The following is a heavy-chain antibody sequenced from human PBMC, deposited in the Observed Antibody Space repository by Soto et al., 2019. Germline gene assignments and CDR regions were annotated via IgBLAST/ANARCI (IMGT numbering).Heavy chain of an antibody. Sequence: EVQLVESGGGLVQPGGSLRLSCAASGFTFSSRWMHWVRQPPGKGLVWVSHINRDGSATTYADSEKGRFTISRDNAKNTLYLQMDSLRAEDTAVYYCARDSSYGLDVWGQGTPVTVSS. V-gene: IGHV3-74*01. J-gene: IGHJ6*02. CDR2: INRDGSAT. CDR1: GFTFSSRW. CDR3: ARDSSYGLDV.